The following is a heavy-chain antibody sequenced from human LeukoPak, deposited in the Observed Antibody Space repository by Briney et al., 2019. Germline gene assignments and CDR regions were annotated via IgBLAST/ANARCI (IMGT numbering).Heavy chain of an antibody. V-gene: IGHV3-23*01. CDR1: GFTFSSYA. D-gene: IGHD1-14*01. CDR2: ISNSDGTT. Sequence: GGSLRLSCAVSGFTFSSYAMSWVRQAPGKGLEWVSTISNSDGTTYCADSVKGRFTISRGDSENTLSLQMNSLRADDTAVYYCAKATGYLLWGQGTLVTVSS. CDR3: AKATGYLL. J-gene: IGHJ4*02.